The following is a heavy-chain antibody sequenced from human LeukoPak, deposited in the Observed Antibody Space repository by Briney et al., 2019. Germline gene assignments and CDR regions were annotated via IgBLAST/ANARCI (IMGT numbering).Heavy chain of an antibody. CDR2: INPNSGGT. D-gene: IGHD5-12*01. J-gene: IGHJ4*02. V-gene: IGHV1-2*02. CDR3: ARAVDIVAPFDY. CDR1: GYTFIGYY. Sequence: GASVKVSCKASGYTFIGYYMHWVRQAPGQGLEWMGWINPNSGGTNYAQKFQGRVTMTRDTSISTAYMELSRLRSDDTAVYYCARAVDIVAPFDYWGQGTLVTVSS.